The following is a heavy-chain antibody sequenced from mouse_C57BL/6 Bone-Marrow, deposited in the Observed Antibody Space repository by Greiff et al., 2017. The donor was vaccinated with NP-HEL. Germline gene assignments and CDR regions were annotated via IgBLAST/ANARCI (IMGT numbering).Heavy chain of an antibody. V-gene: IGHV5-4*03. CDR1: GFTFSSYA. CDR2: ISDGGSYT. J-gene: IGHJ3*01. CDR3: ARVRYGNLFAY. Sequence: EVMLVESGGGLVKPGGSLKLSCAASGFTFSSYAMSWVRQTPEKRLEWVATISDGGSYTYYPDNVKGRFTISRDNAKNNLYLQMSHLKSEDTAMYYCARVRYGNLFAYRGQGTLVTVSA. D-gene: IGHD2-1*01.